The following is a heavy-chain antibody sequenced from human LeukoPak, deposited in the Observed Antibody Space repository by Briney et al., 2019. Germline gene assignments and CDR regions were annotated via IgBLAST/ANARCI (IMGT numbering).Heavy chain of an antibody. CDR2: ISTSGSII. D-gene: IGHD1-1*01. CDR3: ARDRAKATGTTTWGRYYYYYYMDV. CDR1: GFTFSNYN. Sequence: GGSLRLSCGASGFTFSNYNMDWVRQAPGKGLEWVSYISTSGSIIYYADSVKGRFTISRDNAKNSLYLQLNSLRADDTAVYYCARDRAKATGTTTWGRYYYYYYMDVWGKGTTVAISS. J-gene: IGHJ6*03. V-gene: IGHV3-48*01.